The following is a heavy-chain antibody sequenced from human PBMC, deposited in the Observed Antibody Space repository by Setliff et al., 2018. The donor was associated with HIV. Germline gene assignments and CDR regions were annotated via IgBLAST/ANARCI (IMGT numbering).Heavy chain of an antibody. J-gene: IGHJ5*02. CDR3: ARGGRKDLADT. D-gene: IGHD3-16*01. CDR2: IYYTGST. Sequence: SETLSLTCAVPGDSITRGGDFWSWIRHHPGKGLEWIGYIYYTGSTYYNPSLKSRVTISLDTSKNQVSLKLNSVTAADTAVFYCARGGRKDLADTWGQGTLVTVS. CDR1: GDSITRGGDF. V-gene: IGHV4-31*11.